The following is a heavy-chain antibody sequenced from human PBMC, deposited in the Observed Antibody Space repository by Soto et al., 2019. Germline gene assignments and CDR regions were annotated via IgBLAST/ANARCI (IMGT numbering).Heavy chain of an antibody. Sequence: SETLSLTCTVSGGYISSYYWSWIRQPPGKGLEWIGYIYYSGSTNYNPSLKSRVTISVDTSKNQFSLKLSSVTAADTAVYYCARFVAAAGPAFDYWGQGTLVTVSS. CDR2: IYYSGST. CDR1: GGYISSYY. CDR3: ARFVAAAGPAFDY. J-gene: IGHJ4*02. V-gene: IGHV4-59*08. D-gene: IGHD6-13*01.